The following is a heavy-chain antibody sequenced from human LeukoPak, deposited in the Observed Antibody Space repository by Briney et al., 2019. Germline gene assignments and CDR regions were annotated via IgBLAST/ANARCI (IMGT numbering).Heavy chain of an antibody. Sequence: ASVKVSCKASGYTFTSYGISWVRQAPGQGLEWMGWISAYNGNTNYAQKLQGRVTMTRDTSISTAYMELSRLRSDDTAVYYCARDSEQQLANWGQGTLVTVSS. CDR3: ARDSEQQLAN. D-gene: IGHD6-13*01. V-gene: IGHV1-18*01. J-gene: IGHJ4*02. CDR2: ISAYNGNT. CDR1: GYTFTSYG.